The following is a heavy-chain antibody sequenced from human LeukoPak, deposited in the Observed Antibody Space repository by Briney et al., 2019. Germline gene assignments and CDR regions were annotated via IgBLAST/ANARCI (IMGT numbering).Heavy chain of an antibody. V-gene: IGHV4-4*07. Sequence: SETLSLTCTVSGGSISSYYWSWIRQPAGKGLEWIGRIYTSGSTNYNPSLKSRVTMSVDTSKNQISLKLSSVTAADTAVYYCARDEQQLVGDWFDPWGQGTLVTVSS. J-gene: IGHJ5*02. CDR2: IYTSGST. CDR1: GGSISSYY. D-gene: IGHD6-13*01. CDR3: ARDEQQLVGDWFDP.